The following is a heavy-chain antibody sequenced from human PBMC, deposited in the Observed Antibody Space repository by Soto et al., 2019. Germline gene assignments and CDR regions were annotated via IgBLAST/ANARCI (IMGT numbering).Heavy chain of an antibody. V-gene: IGHV3-30*18. CDR3: AKEPSSGWYWAINWFDP. CDR1: GFTFSSYG. D-gene: IGHD6-19*01. Sequence: QVQLVESGGGVVQPGRSLRLSCAASGFTFSSYGMHWVRQAPGKGLEWVAVISYDGSNKYYADSVKGRFTISRDNSKNTLYLQMNSLRPEDTAVYYCAKEPSSGWYWAINWFDPWGQGTLVTVSS. J-gene: IGHJ5*02. CDR2: ISYDGSNK.